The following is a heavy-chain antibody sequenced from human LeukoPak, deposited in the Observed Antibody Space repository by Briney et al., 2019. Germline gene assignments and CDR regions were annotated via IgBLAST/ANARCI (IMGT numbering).Heavy chain of an antibody. Sequence: SETLSLTCAVSGYSISSGYYWGWIRQPPGKGLEWIGSIYHSGSTYYNPSLKSRVTISVDTSKNQFSLKLSSVTAADTAVYYCARPDCSSTSCYSGYWGQGTLVTVSS. CDR3: ARPDCSSTSCYSGY. D-gene: IGHD2-2*02. CDR1: GYSISSGYY. J-gene: IGHJ4*02. CDR2: IYHSGST. V-gene: IGHV4-38-2*01.